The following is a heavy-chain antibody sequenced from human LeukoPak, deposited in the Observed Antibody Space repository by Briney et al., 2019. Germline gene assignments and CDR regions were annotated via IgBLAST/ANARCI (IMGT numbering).Heavy chain of an antibody. J-gene: IGHJ6*02. CDR1: GFTFSSYA. CDR3: ARGPSDYGDYVYYGMDV. D-gene: IGHD4-17*01. V-gene: IGHV3-30-3*01. Sequence: GGSLRLSCAASGFTFSSYAMHWVRQAPGKGLEWVAVISYDGSNKYYADSVKGRFTISRDNSKNTLYLQMNSLRAEDTAVYYCARGPSDYGDYVYYGMDVWGQGTTVTVSS. CDR2: ISYDGSNK.